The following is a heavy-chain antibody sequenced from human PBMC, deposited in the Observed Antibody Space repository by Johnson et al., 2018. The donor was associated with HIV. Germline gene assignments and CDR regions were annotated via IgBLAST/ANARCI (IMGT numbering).Heavy chain of an antibody. CDR1: GFTFSDYY. J-gene: IGHJ3*02. V-gene: IGHV3-11*04. D-gene: IGHD1-26*01. CDR3: ARDHSGSYYSAFDI. Sequence: VQLVESGGGLVKPGGSLRLSCAASGFTFSDYYMSWIRQAPAKGLEWISYISNSGSTIYYADSVKGRFTISRDNAKNLLYLQMNSLRAEDTAVYYCARDHSGSYYSAFDIWGQGTMVTVSS. CDR2: ISNSGSTI.